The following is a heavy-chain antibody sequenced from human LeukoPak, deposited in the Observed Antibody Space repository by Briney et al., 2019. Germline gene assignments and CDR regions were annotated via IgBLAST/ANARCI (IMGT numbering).Heavy chain of an antibody. CDR1: GGSVSSASYY. V-gene: IGHV4-61*01. J-gene: IGHJ4*02. D-gene: IGHD6-19*01. CDR3: ARDPPVAGTS. CDR2: IYASGNT. Sequence: SETLSLTCTVFGGSVSSASYYWTWIRQPPGKGLEWIGYIYASGNTNYNPSLKSRVTISVDTSKNQFSLKLSSVTAADTAVYYCARDPPVAGTSWGQGTLVTVSS.